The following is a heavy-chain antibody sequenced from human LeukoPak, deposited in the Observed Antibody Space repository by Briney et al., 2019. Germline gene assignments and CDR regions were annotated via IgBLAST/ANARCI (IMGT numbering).Heavy chain of an antibody. V-gene: IGHV3-11*04. D-gene: IGHD3-22*01. CDR2: ISSSGSTI. Sequence: GGSLRLSCAASGFTFSDYYMSWIRQAPGKGLEWVSYISSSGSTIYYADSVKGRFTISRDNAKNSLYLQMNSLRAEDTAVYYCARDSYYDSSGYYSVPLDYWGQGTLVTVSS. CDR1: GFTFSDYY. J-gene: IGHJ4*02. CDR3: ARDSYYDSSGYYSVPLDY.